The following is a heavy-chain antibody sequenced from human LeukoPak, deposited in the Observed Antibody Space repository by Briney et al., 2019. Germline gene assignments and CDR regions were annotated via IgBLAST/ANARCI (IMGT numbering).Heavy chain of an antibody. D-gene: IGHD4-23*01. CDR3: ATTTVVTPGDDY. J-gene: IGHJ4*02. Sequence: PSQTLSLTCTVSGGSISSGGYYWSWIRQPPGKGLEWIGYIYYSGSTYYNPSLKSRVTISVDTSKNQFSLKLSSVTAADTAVYYCATTTVVTPGDDYWGQGTLVTVSS. CDR1: GGSISSGGYY. CDR2: IYYSGST. V-gene: IGHV4-30-4*08.